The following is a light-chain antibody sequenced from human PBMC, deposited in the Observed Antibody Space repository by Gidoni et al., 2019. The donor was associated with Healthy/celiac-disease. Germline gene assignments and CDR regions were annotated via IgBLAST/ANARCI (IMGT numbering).Light chain of an antibody. V-gene: IGKV3-20*01. Sequence: EIVLTQSPGTLSLSPGERATLSCRASQSVSSSYLAWYQQKPGQAPRLLIYGASSRATGIPDRFRGSGSGTDFTLTISRLDPEDFAVYYCQQYGSSPWWTFGQGTKVEIK. CDR3: QQYGSSPWWT. J-gene: IGKJ1*01. CDR1: QSVSSSY. CDR2: GAS.